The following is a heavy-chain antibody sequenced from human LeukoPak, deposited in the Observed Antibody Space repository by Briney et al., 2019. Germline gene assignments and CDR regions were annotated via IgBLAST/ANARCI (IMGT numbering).Heavy chain of an antibody. D-gene: IGHD2-2*01. V-gene: IGHV3-30*18. CDR2: ISYDGSNK. CDR3: AKDISPTNDAFDI. Sequence: GRSLRLSCAASGFTFSSYGMHWVRQAPGKGLEWVAVISYDGSNKYYADSVKGRFTISRDNSKNTLYLQMNSLRAEDTAVYCCAKDISPTNDAFDIWGQGTMVTVSS. CDR1: GFTFSSYG. J-gene: IGHJ3*02.